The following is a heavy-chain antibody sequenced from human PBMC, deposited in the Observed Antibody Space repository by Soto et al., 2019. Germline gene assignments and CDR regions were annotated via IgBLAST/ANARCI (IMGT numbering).Heavy chain of an antibody. CDR3: ARQDSGYDYCSGGSCYFDY. Sequence: GGSLRLSCAASGFTFSSYSMNWVRQAPGKGLEWVSSISSSSSYIYYADSVKGRFTISRDNAKNYLYLQMNSLRAEDTAVYYCARQDSGYDYCSGGSCYFDYWGQGTLVTVSS. D-gene: IGHD2-15*01. CDR1: GFTFSSYS. CDR2: ISSSSSYI. V-gene: IGHV3-21*01. J-gene: IGHJ4*02.